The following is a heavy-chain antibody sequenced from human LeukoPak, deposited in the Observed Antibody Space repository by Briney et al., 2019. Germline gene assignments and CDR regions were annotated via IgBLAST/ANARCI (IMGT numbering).Heavy chain of an antibody. D-gene: IGHD6-13*01. CDR2: ISSSGSTI. J-gene: IGHJ5*02. CDR3: ARVFIAAAGFFRFDP. Sequence: PGGSLRLSCAASGFTFSDYYMSWIRQAPGKGLEWVSYISSSGSTIYYADSVKGRFTISRDNAKNSLYLQMNSLRAEDTAVYYCARVFIAAAGFFRFDPWGQGTLVTVSS. CDR1: GFTFSDYY. V-gene: IGHV3-11*01.